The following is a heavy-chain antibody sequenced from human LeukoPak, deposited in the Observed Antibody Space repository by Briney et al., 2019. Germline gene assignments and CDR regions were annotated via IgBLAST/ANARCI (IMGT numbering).Heavy chain of an antibody. CDR1: GFTCSSYS. J-gene: IGHJ4*02. CDR3: ASGVQ. V-gene: IGHV3-21*01. Sequence: GGSLRLSCAASGFTCSSYSMKWVRQAPGKGLEWVSSITSGGRYIYYADSVKGRFTISRDNAKNSLYLQMNSLRAEDTAVYYCASGVQWGQGTLVTVSS. CDR2: ITSGGRYI. D-gene: IGHD1-1*01.